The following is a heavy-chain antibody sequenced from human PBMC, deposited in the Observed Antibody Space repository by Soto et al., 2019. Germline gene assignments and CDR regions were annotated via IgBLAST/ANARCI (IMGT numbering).Heavy chain of an antibody. CDR2: IYYSGST. J-gene: IGHJ1*01. V-gene: IGHV4-39*01. CDR3: ASYYDFWSGFQE. CDR1: GGSISSSSYY. Sequence: ETLSLTCTVSGGSISSSSYYWGWIRQPPGKGLEWIGSIYYSGSTYYNPSLKSRVTISVDTSKNQFSLKLSSVTAADTAVYYCASYYDFWSGFQEWGQGTLVTVSS. D-gene: IGHD3-3*01.